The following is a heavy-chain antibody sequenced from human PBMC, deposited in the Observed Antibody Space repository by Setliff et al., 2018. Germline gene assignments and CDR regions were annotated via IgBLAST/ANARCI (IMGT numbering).Heavy chain of an antibody. D-gene: IGHD3-9*01. CDR3: AKGRYFDWFFEN. J-gene: IGHJ4*02. CDR1: GGSVGSGSYY. V-gene: IGHV4-61*02. CDR2: IQSTGNT. Sequence: SETLSLTCTVSGGSVGSGSYYWSWIRQPAGKGLEWIGLIQSTGNTNYNPSLQSRVTISLDTSTNQFSLNLNSVTAADTAVYYCAKGRYFDWFFENWGQGTLVTSPQ.